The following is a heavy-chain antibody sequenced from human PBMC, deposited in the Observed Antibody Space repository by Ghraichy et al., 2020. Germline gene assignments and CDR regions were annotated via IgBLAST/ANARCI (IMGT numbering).Heavy chain of an antibody. J-gene: IGHJ5*02. Sequence: GGSLRLSCAASGFTFSSYSMNWVRQAPGKGLEWVSSISISSSYIYYADSVKGRFTISRDNAKNSLYLQMNSLRAEDTAVYYCARDGVRFLVRQGFDPWGQGTLVTVSS. V-gene: IGHV3-21*01. CDR3: ARDGVRFLVRQGFDP. CDR1: GFTFSSYS. CDR2: ISISSSYI. D-gene: IGHD3-3*01.